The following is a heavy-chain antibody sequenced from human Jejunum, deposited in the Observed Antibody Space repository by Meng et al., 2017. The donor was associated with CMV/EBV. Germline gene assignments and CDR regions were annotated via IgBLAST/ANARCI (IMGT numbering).Heavy chain of an antibody. V-gene: IGHV4-59*02. CDR2: IHYGETA. CDR3: ARNYYGSGPLVFDI. D-gene: IGHD3-10*01. Sequence: SGASVSIYYWSWIRQSPGKGLEWIGNIHYGETANYNPSLKSRITISVDTSKNQFSLKLSSVTAADTAVYYCARNYYGSGPLVFDIWGQGTMVTVSS. CDR1: GASVSIYY. J-gene: IGHJ3*02.